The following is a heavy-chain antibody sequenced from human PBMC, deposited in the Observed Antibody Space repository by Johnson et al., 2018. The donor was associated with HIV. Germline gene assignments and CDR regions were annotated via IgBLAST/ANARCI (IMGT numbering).Heavy chain of an antibody. CDR3: ARDLVVGDHSTPLTHAFDI. Sequence: QVQLVESGGGLVKPGGSLRLSCAASGFTFSDYYMSWIRQAPGKGLEWVSYISSSGSHLYYGDSVKGRFTISRDNSKNTLYLQMNSLRAEDTAVYYCARDLVVGDHSTPLTHAFDIWGQGTMVTVSS. CDR2: ISSSGSHL. CDR1: GFTFSDYY. J-gene: IGHJ3*02. V-gene: IGHV3-11*04. D-gene: IGHD1-26*01.